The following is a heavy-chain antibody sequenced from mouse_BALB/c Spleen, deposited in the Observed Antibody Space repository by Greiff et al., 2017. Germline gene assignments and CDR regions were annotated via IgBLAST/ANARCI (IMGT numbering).Heavy chain of an antibody. V-gene: IGHV5-9-4*01. CDR3: ARAEDVRFAY. CDR1: GFTFSSYA. Sequence: EVQVVESGGGLVKPGGSLKLSCAASGFTFSSYAMSWVRQSPEKRLEWVAEISSGGSYTYYPDTVTGRFTISRDNAKNTLYLEMSSLRSEDTAMYYCARAEDVRFAYWGQGTLVTVSA. CDR2: ISSGGSYT. J-gene: IGHJ3*01.